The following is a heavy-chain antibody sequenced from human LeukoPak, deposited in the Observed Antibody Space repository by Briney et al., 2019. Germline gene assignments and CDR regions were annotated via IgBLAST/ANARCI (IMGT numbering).Heavy chain of an antibody. J-gene: IGHJ4*02. D-gene: IGHD5-24*01. V-gene: IGHV4-59*01. Sequence: SETLSLTCTVSGASIRSYQWSWIRQPPGKGLERIGYIFYTGNINYNPSLKSRVTISVDASKNQFSLKLSSVTAADTAVYYCARAAAKEMATLIWGQGTLVTVSS. CDR1: GASIRSYQ. CDR3: ARAAAKEMATLI. CDR2: IFYTGNI.